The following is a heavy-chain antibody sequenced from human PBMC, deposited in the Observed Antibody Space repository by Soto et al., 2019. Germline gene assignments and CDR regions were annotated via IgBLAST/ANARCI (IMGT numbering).Heavy chain of an antibody. CDR3: AKGPDPGAFDI. CDR1: GFSFSSYA. Sequence: GGSLRLSCAASGFSFSSYAISWVRQAPGRELEWVSTFRDTGDKTYYADSVKGRFTVSRDISQNTLYLQMNGLSPDDTAIYYFAKGPDPGAFDIWGQGTMVPVSS. CDR2: FRDTGDKT. V-gene: IGHV3-23*01. D-gene: IGHD3-10*01. J-gene: IGHJ3*02.